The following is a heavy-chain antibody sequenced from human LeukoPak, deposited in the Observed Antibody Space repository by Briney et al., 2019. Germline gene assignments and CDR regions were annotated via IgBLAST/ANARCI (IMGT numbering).Heavy chain of an antibody. CDR1: GFTFSTSA. D-gene: IGHD4-17*01. Sequence: GGSLRLSCAASGFTFSTSAMSWVRQVPGKGLEWVSSISGSGGTTYKADSVRGRFTISRDNSKNTLYLQLNSLRADDTAVYYCAKYLRATVTTRDAFDIRGQGTMVTVSS. J-gene: IGHJ3*02. CDR3: AKYLRATVTTRDAFDI. CDR2: ISGSGGTT. V-gene: IGHV3-23*01.